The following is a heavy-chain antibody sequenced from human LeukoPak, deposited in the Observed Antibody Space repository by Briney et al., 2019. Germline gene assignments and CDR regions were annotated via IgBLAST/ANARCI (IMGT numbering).Heavy chain of an antibody. D-gene: IGHD2/OR15-2a*01. CDR3: ARVLFHSLAVFDY. V-gene: IGHV3-48*03. J-gene: IGHJ4*02. CDR1: GFTFSSYK. Sequence: GGSLRLSCAASGFTFSSYKMIWVRQAPGKGLEWVSYITTSGTTTYYADSLKGRFTISRDNAKNSLYLQMNSLRAEDTVVYYCARVLFHSLAVFDYWGQGTLVTVSS. CDR2: ITTSGTTT.